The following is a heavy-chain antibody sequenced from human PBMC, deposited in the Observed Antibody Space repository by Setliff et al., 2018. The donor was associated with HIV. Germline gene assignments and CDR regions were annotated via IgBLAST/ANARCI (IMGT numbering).Heavy chain of an antibody. CDR1: GFTFGDYA. V-gene: IGHV3-30*04. J-gene: IGHJ3*02. CDR3: VRDLTTIVTRKVFDI. CDR2: ISYDGSYK. Sequence: SCAASGFTFGDYAIHWVRQAPGKGLEWVAVISYDGSYKNYAESVKGRFTISRDNSKNTLYVQMNSLRADDTAIYYCVRDLTTIVTRKVFDIWGQGTMVTVSS. D-gene: IGHD4-4*01.